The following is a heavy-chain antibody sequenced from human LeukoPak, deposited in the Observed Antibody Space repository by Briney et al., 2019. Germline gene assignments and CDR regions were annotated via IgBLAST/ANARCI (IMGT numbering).Heavy chain of an antibody. Sequence: SATLSLTCTVSGGSISSSSNYWGWIRQPPGKGLEWIGYIHYSGSSNYNPSLKSRVTISLDTSKNQFSLKLSSVTAADTAVYYCARGAAATYWGQGTLVTVSS. CDR3: ARGAAATY. CDR1: GGSISSSSNY. CDR2: IHYSGSS. V-gene: IGHV4-61*05. J-gene: IGHJ4*02. D-gene: IGHD6-13*01.